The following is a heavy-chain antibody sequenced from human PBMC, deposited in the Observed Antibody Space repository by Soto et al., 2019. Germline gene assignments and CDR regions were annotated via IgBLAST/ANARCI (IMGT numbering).Heavy chain of an antibody. CDR3: ARVPIVDIVANGGFDP. J-gene: IGHJ5*02. D-gene: IGHD5-12*01. CDR1: GGSISSGGYY. Sequence: QVQLQESGPGLVKPSQTLSLTYTVSGGSISSGGYYWSWIRQHPGKGLEWIGYIYYSGSTYYNPSLKSRVTISVDTSKNQFSLKLSSVTAADTAVYYCARVPIVDIVANGGFDPWGQGTLVTVSS. V-gene: IGHV4-31*03. CDR2: IYYSGST.